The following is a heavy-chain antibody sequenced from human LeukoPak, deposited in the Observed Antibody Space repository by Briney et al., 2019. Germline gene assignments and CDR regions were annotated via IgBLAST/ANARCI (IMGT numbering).Heavy chain of an antibody. CDR1: GFSFSNYE. CDR2: ISSGAI. Sequence: GRSLRLSCVGSGFSFSNYEMNWVRQAPGKGLEWLSGISSGAIYYADSVKGRFTISRDDARESVFLQMSSLRADDTAVYYCARERTGDLGEETLFGGAPFDYWGQGTLVTVSS. CDR3: ARERTGDLGEETLFGGAPFDY. D-gene: IGHD3-16*01. J-gene: IGHJ4*02. V-gene: IGHV3-48*03.